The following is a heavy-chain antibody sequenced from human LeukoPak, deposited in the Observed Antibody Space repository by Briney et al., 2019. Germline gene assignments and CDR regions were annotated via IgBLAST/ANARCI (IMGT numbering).Heavy chain of an antibody. CDR2: IYYSGST. J-gene: IGHJ3*01. V-gene: IGHV4-59*01. CDR3: ARAARYYYDTIGAFDV. Sequence: PSETLSPTCTVSGGSISSYYWSWIRQPPGKGLEWIGYIYYSGSTNYNPSLKSRVTISVDTSRNQFSLKLSSVTAADTAVYYCARAARYYYDTIGAFDVWGQGTMVTVSS. CDR1: GGSISSYY. D-gene: IGHD3-22*01.